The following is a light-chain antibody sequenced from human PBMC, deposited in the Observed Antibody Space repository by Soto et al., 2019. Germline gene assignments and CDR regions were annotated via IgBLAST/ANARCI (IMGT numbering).Light chain of an antibody. J-gene: IGKJ3*01. V-gene: IGKV3-20*01. CDR1: QSVSSSY. CDR2: GAS. CDR3: QQYGSSLFT. Sequence: EIVLTQSPGTLSLSPGERATLSCRASQSVSSSYLAWNQQKPGQAPGLLINGASSRATGIPDRFSGSGSGTDFTLTISRLEPEDFAVYYCQQYGSSLFTFGPGTKVDIK.